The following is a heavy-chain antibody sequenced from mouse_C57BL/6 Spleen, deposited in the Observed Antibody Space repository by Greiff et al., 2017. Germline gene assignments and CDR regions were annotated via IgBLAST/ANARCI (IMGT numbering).Heavy chain of an antibody. CDR1: GYTFTSYG. Sequence: VQLQESGAELARPGASVKLSCKASGYTFTSYGISWVKQRPGQGLEWIGEIYPRSGNTYYNEKFKGKATLTADKSSSTAYMELRSLTSEDSAVYFCARWDDYWYFDVWGTGTTVTVSS. CDR2: IYPRSGNT. CDR3: ARWDDYWYFDV. D-gene: IGHD4-1*01. J-gene: IGHJ1*03. V-gene: IGHV1-81*01.